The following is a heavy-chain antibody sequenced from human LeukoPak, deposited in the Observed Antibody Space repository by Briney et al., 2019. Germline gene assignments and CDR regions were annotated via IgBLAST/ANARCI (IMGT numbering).Heavy chain of an antibody. D-gene: IGHD3-10*01. CDR2: IFHSGSS. CDR1: GDSISSGDYS. Sequence: SQTLSLTCAVSGDSISSGDYSWSWIRQPSGKGLEWLGYIFHSGSSYYNPSLKSRVTISVDKSKNQFSLRLTSVTAADTAVYYCARELWFVNAPGSWFDPWGQGTLVTVSS. CDR3: ARELWFVNAPGSWFDP. V-gene: IGHV4-30-2*01. J-gene: IGHJ5*02.